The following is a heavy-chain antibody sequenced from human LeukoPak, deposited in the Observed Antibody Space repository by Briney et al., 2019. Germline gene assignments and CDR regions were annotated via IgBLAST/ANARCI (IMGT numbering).Heavy chain of an antibody. CDR3: ARETDSSGLPLDY. V-gene: IGHV3-48*03. Sequence: SGGSLRLSCAASGFTFSSYEMNWVRQAPGKGLEWVSYISSSGTTIYYADSVKGRFTISRDNAKNSLYLQMNSLRAEDTAVYYCARETDSSGLPLDYWGQGTLVTVSS. J-gene: IGHJ4*02. CDR1: GFTFSSYE. D-gene: IGHD6-19*01. CDR2: ISSSGTTI.